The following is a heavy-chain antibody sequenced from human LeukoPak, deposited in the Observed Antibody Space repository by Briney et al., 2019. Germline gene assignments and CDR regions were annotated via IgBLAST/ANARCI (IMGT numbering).Heavy chain of an antibody. CDR3: ARAVAAAAPFDP. CDR2: IYYSGST. V-gene: IGHV4-39*01. D-gene: IGHD6-13*01. CDR1: GGSISSSSYY. Sequence: PSETLSLTCTVSGGSISSSSYYWGWIRQPPGKGLEWIGSIYYSGSTYYNPSLKSRVTISVDTSKNQFSLKLSSVTAADTAVYYCARAVAAAAPFDPWGQGTLVTVSS. J-gene: IGHJ5*02.